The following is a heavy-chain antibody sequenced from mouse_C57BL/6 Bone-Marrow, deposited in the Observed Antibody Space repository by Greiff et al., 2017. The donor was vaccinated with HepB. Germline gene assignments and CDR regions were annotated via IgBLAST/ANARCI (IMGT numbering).Heavy chain of an antibody. V-gene: IGHV1-76*01. D-gene: IGHD1-1*01. Sequence: VQLQQSGAELVRPGASVKLSCKASGYTFTDYYINWVKQRPGQGLEWIARIYPGSGNTYYNEKFKGKATLTAEKSSSTAYMQLSSLTSEDSAVYVCARLNYGSSDYWGQGTTLTVSS. CDR1: GYTFTDYY. CDR2: IYPGSGNT. J-gene: IGHJ2*01. CDR3: ARLNYGSSDY.